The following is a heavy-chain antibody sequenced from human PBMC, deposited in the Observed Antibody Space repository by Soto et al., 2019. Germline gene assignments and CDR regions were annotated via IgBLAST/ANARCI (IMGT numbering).Heavy chain of an antibody. CDR2: ISAYNGNT. CDR1: GYTFTSYG. CDR3: ARVWGKYSYGSDAFDI. J-gene: IGHJ3*02. Sequence: ASVKVSCKASGYTFTSYGISWVRQAPGQGLEWMGWISAYNGNTNYAQKLQGRVTMTTDTSTSTAYMELRSLRSDDTAVYYCARVWGKYSYGSDAFDIWGQGTMVTVSS. V-gene: IGHV1-18*01. D-gene: IGHD5-18*01.